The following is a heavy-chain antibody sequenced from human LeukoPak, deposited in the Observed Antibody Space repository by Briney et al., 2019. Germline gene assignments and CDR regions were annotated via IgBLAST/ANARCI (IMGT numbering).Heavy chain of an antibody. V-gene: IGHV3-23*01. J-gene: IGHJ4*02. CDR3: AQGRYCAAGVCPLDF. D-gene: IGHD2-8*02. CDR1: GFTFSSYA. Sequence: GGSLRLSCAASGFTFSSYAMNWVRQAPGKGLEWVSTISGSGAVTKYADSVKGRFTISRDNSKSTLFLQIDSLRAEDTAVYYCAQGRYCAAGVCPLDFWGQGTLVTVSS. CDR2: ISGSGAVT.